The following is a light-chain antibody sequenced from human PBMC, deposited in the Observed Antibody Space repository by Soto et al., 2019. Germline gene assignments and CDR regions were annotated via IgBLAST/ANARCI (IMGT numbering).Light chain of an antibody. J-gene: IGKJ1*01. CDR2: QVS. Sequence: VLTQTPLSSPVTLGQPASISCRSSQSLVYSDGNTYLSWLQQRPGQPPRLLIYQVSSRFSGVPDRFSGSGAGTDFTLEISRVEAEDVGVYSCIQFSHFPRTFGQGNKVDIK. V-gene: IGKV2-24*01. CDR1: QSLVYSDGNTY. CDR3: IQFSHFPRT.